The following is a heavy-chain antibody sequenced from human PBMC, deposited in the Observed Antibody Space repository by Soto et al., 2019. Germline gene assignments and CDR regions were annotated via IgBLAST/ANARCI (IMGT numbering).Heavy chain of an antibody. D-gene: IGHD2-2*01. CDR1: GFTFSNYA. J-gene: IGHJ4*02. Sequence: EVQLLDSGGGLVQPGGSLRLSCAASGFTFSNYAMSWVRQAPGQGLEWGSTISGNGGSTYYADSVKGRFTISRDNSKNMLFMQINSLRDDDSAVYYCAKRPASLITFDYWGQGTPVTVSS. V-gene: IGHV3-23*01. CDR2: ISGNGGST. CDR3: AKRPASLITFDY.